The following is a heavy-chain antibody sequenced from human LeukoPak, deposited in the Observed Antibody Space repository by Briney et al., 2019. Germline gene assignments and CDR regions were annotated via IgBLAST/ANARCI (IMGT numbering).Heavy chain of an antibody. D-gene: IGHD3-16*02. CDR1: GFTFSRYW. J-gene: IGHJ4*02. CDR2: INGDASTT. CDR3: AKDSSLYFDY. Sequence: PGGSLRLSCAASGFTFSRYWMHWVRQAPGKGLVWVSRINGDASTTTYADAVQGRFTISRDNAKNTLYLQMNSLRAEDTAVYYCAKDSSLYFDYWGQGTLVTVSS. V-gene: IGHV3-74*01.